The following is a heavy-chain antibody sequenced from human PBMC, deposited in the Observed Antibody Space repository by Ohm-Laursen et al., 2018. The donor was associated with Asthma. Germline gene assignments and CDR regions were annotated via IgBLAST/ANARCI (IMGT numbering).Heavy chain of an antibody. CDR2: IKPDGTEN. CDR3: ARDSGWNALDY. Sequence: SLRLSCAASGFTFSNHWMTWVRQVPGKGLEWVANIKPDGTENAYLDSVRGRFTISKDNAKNSLFLQMNSLRGEDTALYYCARDSGWNALDYWGQGTLVSVSS. J-gene: IGHJ4*02. CDR1: GFTFSNHW. D-gene: IGHD1-1*01. V-gene: IGHV3-7*05.